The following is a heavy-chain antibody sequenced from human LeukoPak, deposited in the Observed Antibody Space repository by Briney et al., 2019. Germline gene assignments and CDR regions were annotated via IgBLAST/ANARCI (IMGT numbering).Heavy chain of an antibody. CDR2: ISAYNGNT. CDR1: GYTFTSYG. V-gene: IGHV1-18*01. J-gene: IGHJ6*02. Sequence: ASVKVSCKASGYTFTSYGISWVRQAPGQGLEWMGWISAYNGNTNYAQKLQGRVTMTTDASTSTAYMELRSLRSDDTAVYYCARSEGVNYYYYYGMDVWGQGTTVTVPS. CDR3: ARSEGVNYYYYYGMDV. D-gene: IGHD3-10*01.